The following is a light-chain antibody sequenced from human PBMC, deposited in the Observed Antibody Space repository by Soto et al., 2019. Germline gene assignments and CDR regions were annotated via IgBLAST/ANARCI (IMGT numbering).Light chain of an antibody. CDR2: DND. CDR1: TSNIGANY. V-gene: IGLV1-51*01. Sequence: QSVLTQPPSVSAAPGQRVSISCSGSTSNIGANYVSWYQHLPRTAPKVLIYDNDKRPSDIPARFSASKSGTSATLGISGLQTGDEAVYFCASWDGRLRGWVFGGGTKVTVL. J-gene: IGLJ3*02. CDR3: ASWDGRLRGWV.